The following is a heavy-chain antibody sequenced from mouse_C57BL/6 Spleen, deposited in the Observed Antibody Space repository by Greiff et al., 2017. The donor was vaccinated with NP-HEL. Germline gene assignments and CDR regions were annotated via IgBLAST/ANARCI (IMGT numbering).Heavy chain of an antibody. J-gene: IGHJ4*01. Sequence: VQLQQSGPGLVAPSQSLSITCTVSGFSLTSYGVDWVRQSPGKGLEWLGVIWGVGSTNYNSALKSRLSISKDNSKSQVFLKMNSLQTDDTAMYYCARSGTRWAMDYWGQGTSVTVSS. V-gene: IGHV2-6*01. CDR2: IWGVGST. D-gene: IGHD4-1*01. CDR1: GFSLTSYG. CDR3: ARSGTRWAMDY.